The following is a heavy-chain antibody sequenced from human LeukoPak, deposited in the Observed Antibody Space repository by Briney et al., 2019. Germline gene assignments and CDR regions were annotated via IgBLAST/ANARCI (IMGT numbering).Heavy chain of an antibody. D-gene: IGHD6-13*01. V-gene: IGHV1-69*06. J-gene: IGHJ4*02. CDR2: IIPIFGTA. CDR1: GGTFSSYA. Sequence: SVKVSCKASGGTFSSYAISWVRQAPGQGPEWMGGIIPIFGTANYAQKFQGRVTITADKSTSTAYMELSSLRSEDTAVYYCARDFGSRDTDYWGQGTLVTVSS. CDR3: ARDFGSRDTDY.